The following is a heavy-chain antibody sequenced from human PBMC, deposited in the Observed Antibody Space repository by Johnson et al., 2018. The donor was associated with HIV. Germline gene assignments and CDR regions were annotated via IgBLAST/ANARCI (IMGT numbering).Heavy chain of an antibody. CDR3: ARQTLRAFDI. V-gene: IGHV3-30*03. CDR2: ISYDGSNR. Sequence: ISYDGSNRYYVDSVKGRFTISRDNSKNTLYLQMNSLRAEDTAVYYCARQTLRAFDIWGQGTMVTVSS. J-gene: IGHJ3*02.